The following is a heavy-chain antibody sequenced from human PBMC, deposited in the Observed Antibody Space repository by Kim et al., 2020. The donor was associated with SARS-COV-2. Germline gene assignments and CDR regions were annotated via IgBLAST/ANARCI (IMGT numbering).Heavy chain of an antibody. Sequence: DPVQGRFTIPRDTSKETVYLQMSSLRAEDTAVYFCAKSVGEYYYYYGLDVWGQGTTVIVSS. D-gene: IGHD3-10*01. J-gene: IGHJ6*02. CDR3: AKSVGEYYYYYGLDV. V-gene: IGHV3-23*01.